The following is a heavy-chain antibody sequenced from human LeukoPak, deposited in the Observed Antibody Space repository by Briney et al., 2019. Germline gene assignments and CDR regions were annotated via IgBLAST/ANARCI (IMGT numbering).Heavy chain of an antibody. CDR1: GGTFSSYA. CDR3: ARVADRWEPFDY. V-gene: IGHV1-69*05. J-gene: IGHJ4*02. CDR2: IIPIFGTA. D-gene: IGHD4-23*01. Sequence: SVKVSCKASGGTFSSYAISWVRQAPGQGLEWMGRIIPIFGTANYAQKFQGRVTITTDESTSTAHMELSSLRSEDTAVYYCARVADRWEPFDYWGQGTLVTVSS.